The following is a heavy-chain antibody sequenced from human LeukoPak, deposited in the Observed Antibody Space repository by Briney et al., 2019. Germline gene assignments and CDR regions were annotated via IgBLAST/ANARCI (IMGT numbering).Heavy chain of an antibody. J-gene: IGHJ6*04. CDR2: ISGSGGST. D-gene: IGHD2-2*01. V-gene: IGHV3-23*01. CDR1: GFTFSSYA. CDR3: AKAGYCSSTSCPAIEVYYYGMDV. Sequence: AGSRRLSCAASGFTFSSYAMSWVRQAPGKGLEWVSAISGSGGSTYYTDSVKGRFTISRDNSKNTLYLQMNSLRAEDTAVYYCAKAGYCSSTSCPAIEVYYYGMDVWGKGTTVTVSS.